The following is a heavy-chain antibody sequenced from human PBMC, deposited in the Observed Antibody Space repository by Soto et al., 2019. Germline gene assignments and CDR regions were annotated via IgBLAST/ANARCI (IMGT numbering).Heavy chain of an antibody. D-gene: IGHD2-15*01. CDR2: IHGNDNK. V-gene: IGHV2-5*01. CDR1: GFSLSTSGVA. Sequence: SGPTLVNPTQTLTLTCTFSGFSLSTSGVAVGWIRQPPGKALEWLALIHGNDNKVCSPSLNTRLTITKDTSKNQVVLTMTSMDPVDTATYYCAHRQTSTYSHWGQGTQVTVSS. J-gene: IGHJ4*02. CDR3: AHRQTSTYSH.